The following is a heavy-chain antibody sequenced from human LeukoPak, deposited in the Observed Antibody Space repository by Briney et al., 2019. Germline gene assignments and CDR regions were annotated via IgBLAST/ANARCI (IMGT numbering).Heavy chain of an antibody. Sequence: ASVKVSCKASGYTFNNYGISWVRQAPGQGLEWMGWVTSYNGDTNYAQKLQGRVTMSTDTSTSTAYMELRSLRFDDTAIYYCAKDCHILTGRNCFDPWGQGTLVTVSS. D-gene: IGHD3-9*01. J-gene: IGHJ5*02. CDR3: AKDCHILTGRNCFDP. V-gene: IGHV1-18*01. CDR2: VTSYNGDT. CDR1: GYTFNNYG.